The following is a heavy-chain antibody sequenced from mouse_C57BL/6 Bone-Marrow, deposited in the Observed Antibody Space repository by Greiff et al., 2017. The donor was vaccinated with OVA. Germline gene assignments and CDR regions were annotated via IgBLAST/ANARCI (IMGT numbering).Heavy chain of an antibody. Sequence: QVQLQQPGAELVKPGASVKLSCKASGYTFTSYWMQWVKQRPGQGLEWIGEIDPSDSYTNYNQKFKGKATLTVDTSSSTAYMQLSSLTSEDSAVYYCAVLLSHFDYWGQGTTHTVSS. J-gene: IGHJ2*01. CDR1: GYTFTSYW. CDR3: AVLLSHFDY. V-gene: IGHV1-50*01. CDR2: IDPSDSYT. D-gene: IGHD2-1*01.